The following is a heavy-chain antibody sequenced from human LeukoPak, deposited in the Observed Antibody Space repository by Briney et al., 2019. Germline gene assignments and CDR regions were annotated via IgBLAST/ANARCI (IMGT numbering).Heavy chain of an antibody. J-gene: IGHJ4*02. V-gene: IGHV1-2*04. CDR1: GYTFTGYY. Sequence: GASVKVSCKASGYTFTGYYMHWVRQAPGQGLEWMGWINPNSGGINYAQKFQGWVTMTRDTSTSTVHMELSGLRSEDTAVYYCARDQEGFDYWGQGTLVTVSS. CDR2: INPNSGGI. CDR3: ARDQEGFDY.